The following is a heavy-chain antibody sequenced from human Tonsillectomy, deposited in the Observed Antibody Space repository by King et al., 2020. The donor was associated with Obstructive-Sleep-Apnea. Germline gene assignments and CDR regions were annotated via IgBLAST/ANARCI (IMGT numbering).Heavy chain of an antibody. D-gene: IGHD3-22*01. J-gene: IGHJ4*02. V-gene: IGHV4-59*08. Sequence: QLQESGPGLVKPSETLSLTCTVSGGSISSYSWSWIRQPPGKGLEWIGYIYYSGSTNYNPSLKSRSSISVDTAKNQFSLKLSSVTAADTAVYYCARISTRKSGFPLDYWGQGTLVTVSS. CDR2: IYYSGST. CDR1: GGSISSYS. CDR3: ARISTRKSGFPLDY.